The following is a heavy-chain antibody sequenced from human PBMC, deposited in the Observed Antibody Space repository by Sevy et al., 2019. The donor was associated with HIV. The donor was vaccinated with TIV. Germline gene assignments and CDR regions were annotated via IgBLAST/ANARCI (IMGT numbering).Heavy chain of an antibody. CDR2: ISWHGGST. CDR1: GFTFDDYT. Sequence: GSLRLSCAASGFTFDDYTMHWVRQAPGKGLEWVSLISWHGGSTKYADSVKGRFTISRDNSKNALYMQMNSLRTEDNALYYCAKGSRGRRYKMYYDRSGYYSYWGQGTLVTVSS. J-gene: IGHJ4*02. CDR3: AKGSRGRRYKMYYDRSGYYSY. D-gene: IGHD3-22*01. V-gene: IGHV3-43*01.